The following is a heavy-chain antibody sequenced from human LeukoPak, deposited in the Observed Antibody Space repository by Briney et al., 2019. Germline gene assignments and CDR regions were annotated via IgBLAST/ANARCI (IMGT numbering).Heavy chain of an antibody. V-gene: IGHV1-69*05. CDR2: IIPIFGTA. J-gene: IGHJ4*02. Sequence: GASVKVSCKASGYTFTGNHVHWVRQAPGQGLEWMGRIIPIFGTANYAQKFQGRVTITTDESTSTAYMELSSLRSEDTAVYYCARSNTVTTTIDYWGQGTLVTVSS. CDR3: ARSNTVTTTIDY. D-gene: IGHD4-17*01. CDR1: GYTFTGNH.